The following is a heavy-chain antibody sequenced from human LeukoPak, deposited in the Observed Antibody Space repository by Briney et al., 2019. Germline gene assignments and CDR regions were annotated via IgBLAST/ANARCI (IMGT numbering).Heavy chain of an antibody. D-gene: IGHD2-8*01. Sequence: KPSETLSLTCTVSGGSISGYYWNWVRQPPGKGLEWIGYIYYSGSTKYNPSLKSRVTISVDTSKNQFSLKLSSVTAADTAVYYCARDRACSNGVCSYFDYWGQGTVVTVSS. V-gene: IGHV4-59*08. CDR3: ARDRACSNGVCSYFDY. CDR1: GGSISGYY. J-gene: IGHJ4*02. CDR2: IYYSGST.